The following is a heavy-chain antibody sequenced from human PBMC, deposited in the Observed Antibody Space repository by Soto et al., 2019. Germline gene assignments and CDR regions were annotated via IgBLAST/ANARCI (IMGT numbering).Heavy chain of an antibody. V-gene: IGHV3-23*01. CDR3: NLGYCSSTTCSRGLYYFDY. CDR1: GFTFSSYA. D-gene: IGHD2-2*01. J-gene: IGHJ4*02. Sequence: GGSLRLSCAASGFTFSSYAMTWVRQAPGKGLEWVSVISGGGVTTDYADSVKGRFIISRDNSKNTLYLQMNSLRAEDTAVYYCNLGYCSSTTCSRGLYYFDYWGQGALVTVSS. CDR2: ISGGGVTT.